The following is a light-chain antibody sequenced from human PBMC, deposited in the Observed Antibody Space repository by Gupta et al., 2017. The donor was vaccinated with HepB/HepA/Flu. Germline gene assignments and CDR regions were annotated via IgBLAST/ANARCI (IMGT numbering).Light chain of an antibody. V-gene: IGLV2-14*01. CDR3: SSFTTAITTI. CDR1: SSDIGAYKH. J-gene: IGLJ2*01. CDR2: NVN. Sequence: QSALTQPASVSGSPGQSITISCTGTSSDIGAYKHVSWYQQDPGKAPKLILYNVNTRPSGVSSRFSGSKSGNTASLIISGLQAEDEADYYCSSFTTAITTIFGGGTRLTVL.